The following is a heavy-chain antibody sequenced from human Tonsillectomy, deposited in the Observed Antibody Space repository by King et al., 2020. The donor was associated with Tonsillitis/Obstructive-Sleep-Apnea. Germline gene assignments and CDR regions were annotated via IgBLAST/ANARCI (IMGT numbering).Heavy chain of an antibody. Sequence: VQLVESGGGLVKPGGSLRLTCAASGFTFSDHYMSWIRQAPGKGLEWISYISGTGSHTHYADSVKGRVTISRDNAKNSLFLQMNSLRADDTAVYYCGRGTPSLAAADWWGRGTLVTVSS. J-gene: IGHJ4*02. CDR2: ISGTGSHT. CDR1: GFTFSDHY. CDR3: GRGTPSLAAADW. V-gene: IGHV3-11*06. D-gene: IGHD6-13*01.